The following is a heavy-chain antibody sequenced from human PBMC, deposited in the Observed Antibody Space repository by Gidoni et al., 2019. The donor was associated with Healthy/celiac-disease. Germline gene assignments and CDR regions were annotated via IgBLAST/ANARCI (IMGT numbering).Heavy chain of an antibody. D-gene: IGHD2-2*01. V-gene: IGHV1-8*01. CDR2: MNPNSGNT. Sequence: QVQLVQSRAEVKKPGASVKVSCKASGYTFTSYDINWVRQATGQGLEWLGWMNPNSGNTGYAQKFQGRVTMTRNTSMSTAYMELSSLRSEDTAVYYCAHCSSTSCYYYYGMDVWGQGTTVTVSS. J-gene: IGHJ6*02. CDR3: AHCSSTSCYYYYGMDV. CDR1: GYTFTSYD.